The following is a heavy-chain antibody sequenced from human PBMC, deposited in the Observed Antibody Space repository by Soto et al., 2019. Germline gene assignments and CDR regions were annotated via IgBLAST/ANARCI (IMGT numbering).Heavy chain of an antibody. V-gene: IGHV3-23*01. D-gene: IGHD1-7*01. J-gene: IGHJ4*02. CDR3: AKNQERELPRVIDF. CDR2: MSGSSSTT. Sequence: GSLSLSCATSGLTFSNYAMSWVRQAPGGGLEWVSSMSGSSSTTYYADSVRGRFTISRDRSKNTLYLQMSSLRAEDTALYYCAKNQERELPRVIDFWGQGTLVIVSS. CDR1: GLTFSNYA.